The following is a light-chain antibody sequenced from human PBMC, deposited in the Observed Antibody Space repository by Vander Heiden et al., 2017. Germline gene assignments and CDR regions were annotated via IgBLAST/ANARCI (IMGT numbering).Light chain of an antibody. V-gene: IGKV4-1*01. Sequence: IVKTPSPDSLSVSPGERTTTNCKSSQSVFHSRNNENYLAWYQQKPGQPPQMLIYWASAREYGVPERFSGSGSGTDFTLTISSLQAEDVAVYYCQQYYTTPYTFGQGTKLDIK. CDR2: WAS. CDR1: QSVFHSRNNENY. CDR3: QQYYTTPYT. J-gene: IGKJ1*01.